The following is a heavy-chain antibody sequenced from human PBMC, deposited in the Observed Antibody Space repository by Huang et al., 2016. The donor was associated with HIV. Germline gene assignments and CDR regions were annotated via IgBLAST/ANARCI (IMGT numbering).Heavy chain of an antibody. CDR1: GGSISTSTYY. V-gene: IGHV4-39*01. D-gene: IGHD6-13*01. CDR3: ARQRQQLVDS. J-gene: IGHJ4*02. CDR2: SYYSGNT. Sequence: QLQLQESGPGLVKPSETLSLTCAVSGGSISTSTYYWGWIRQPPGKGLEWVGHSYYSGNTNYRTSLKSRVTISVDTSKNQFSLKLSSVTAADTAVYYCARQRQQLVDSWGQGTLVTVSS.